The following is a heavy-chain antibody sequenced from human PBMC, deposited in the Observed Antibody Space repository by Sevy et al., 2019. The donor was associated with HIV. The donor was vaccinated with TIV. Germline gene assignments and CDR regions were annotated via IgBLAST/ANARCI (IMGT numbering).Heavy chain of an antibody. J-gene: IGHJ5*02. CDR3: ARETDNSARWLDP. CDR2: IWHDGSNK. Sequence: GGSLRLSCAASGFTFNFHGMHWVRQAPGKGLEWVAFIWHDGSNKYMADSVKGRFTISRENSKNKLFLKMNSLTVEYTAVYYCARETDNSARWLDPWGQGTLVTVSS. CDR1: GFTFNFHG. D-gene: IGHD4-4*01. V-gene: IGHV3-30*02.